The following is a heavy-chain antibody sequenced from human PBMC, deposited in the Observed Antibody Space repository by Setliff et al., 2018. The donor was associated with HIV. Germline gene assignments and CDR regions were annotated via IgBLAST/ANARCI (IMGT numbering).Heavy chain of an antibody. D-gene: IGHD3-10*01. Sequence: PSETLSLTCTVSGGSISSHYWSWIRQPPGKGLEWIGSIYKTGSTDYNPSLMSRVTISLDTPKNQFSLKLNSVIAADTAVYYCARNRVPSSLWGQGTLVTVS. CDR2: IYKTGST. V-gene: IGHV4-59*11. J-gene: IGHJ4*02. CDR1: GGSISSHY. CDR3: ARNRVPSSL.